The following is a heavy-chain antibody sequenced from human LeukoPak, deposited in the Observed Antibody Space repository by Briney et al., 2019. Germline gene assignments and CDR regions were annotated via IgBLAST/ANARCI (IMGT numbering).Heavy chain of an antibody. V-gene: IGHV4-34*01. CDR1: GGSFSGYY. D-gene: IGHD5-18*01. Sequence: PSETLSLTCAVYGGSFSGYYWSWIRQPPGKGLEWIGEINHSGSTNYNPSLKSRVTISVDTSKNQFSLKLSSVTAADTAVYYCARGGYSYGYLVSWGQGTLVTVSS. CDR2: INHSGST. CDR3: ARGGYSYGYLVS. J-gene: IGHJ4*02.